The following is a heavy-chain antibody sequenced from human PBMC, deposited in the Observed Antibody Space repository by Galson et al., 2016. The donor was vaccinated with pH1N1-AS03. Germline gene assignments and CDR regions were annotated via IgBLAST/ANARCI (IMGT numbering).Heavy chain of an antibody. V-gene: IGHV3-64*01. J-gene: IGHJ4*02. Sequence: SLRLSCAVCGFTFSSYAMFWLRQAPGKGLEYVSAISGNGFSTYYANSVKDRFTVSRDNSKNTLYLQMGSLRVEDMAVYYCARGPVSYANYWFPPPDYWGQGTLVTVSS. CDR3: ARGPVSYANYWFPPPDY. CDR2: ISGNGFST. CDR1: GFTFSSYA. D-gene: IGHD4/OR15-4a*01.